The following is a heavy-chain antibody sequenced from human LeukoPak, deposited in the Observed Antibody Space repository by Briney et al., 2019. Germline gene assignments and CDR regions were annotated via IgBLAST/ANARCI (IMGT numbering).Heavy chain of an antibody. CDR1: GGSFSGYY. J-gene: IGHJ6*02. CDR2: INHSGST. D-gene: IGHD6-13*01. CDR3: ARVPSIWYSSSWYKYYYGMDV. Sequence: KPSETLSLTCAVYGGSFSGYYWSWIRQPPGKGLGWIGEINHSGSTNYNPSLKSRVTISVDTSKNQFSLKLSSVTAADTAVYYCARVPSIWYSSSWYKYYYGMDVWGQGTTVTVSS. V-gene: IGHV4-34*01.